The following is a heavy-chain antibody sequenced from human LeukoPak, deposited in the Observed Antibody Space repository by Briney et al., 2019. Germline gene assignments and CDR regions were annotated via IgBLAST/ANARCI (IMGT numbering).Heavy chain of an antibody. V-gene: IGHV4-61*02. CDR3: ARARMVEPFDY. D-gene: IGHD1-14*01. Sequence: SQTLSLTCTVSGGSISRGSYYWNWIRQPAGKGLEWIGRIYTSGSTTYNPSLKSRVTISLDTSKNHFSLKLTSVTAADTAVYYCARARMVEPFDYWGQGTLVTVSS. CDR1: GGSISRGSYY. CDR2: IYTSGST. J-gene: IGHJ4*02.